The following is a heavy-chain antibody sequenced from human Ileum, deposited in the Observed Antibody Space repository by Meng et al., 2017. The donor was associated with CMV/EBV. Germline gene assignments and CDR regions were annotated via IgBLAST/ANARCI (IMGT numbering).Heavy chain of an antibody. Sequence: GESLKISCAASGFTFSNAWMSWVRQAPGKGLEWVGRIKSKTDGGTTDYAAPVKGRFTISRDDSKNTLYLQMNSLKTEDTAVYYCTAAGGWYYDSSGYYLPYFDYWVQGTLVTSPQ. CDR3: TAAGGWYYDSSGYYLPYFDY. V-gene: IGHV3-15*01. CDR2: IKSKTDGGTT. CDR1: GFTFSNAW. J-gene: IGHJ4*02. D-gene: IGHD3-22*01.